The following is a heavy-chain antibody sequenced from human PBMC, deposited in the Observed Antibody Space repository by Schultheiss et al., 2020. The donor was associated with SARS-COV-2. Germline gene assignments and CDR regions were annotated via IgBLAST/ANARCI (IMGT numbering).Heavy chain of an antibody. Sequence: ASVKVSCKASGGTFTNSAISWVRQAPGQGLEWMGWINTNTGNPTYAQGFTGRFVFSLDTSVSTAYLQISSLKAEDTAVYYCARALGLDSSSFDYWGQGTLVTVSS. V-gene: IGHV7-4-1*02. CDR1: GGTFTNSA. CDR2: INTNTGNP. CDR3: ARALGLDSSSFDY. D-gene: IGHD6-6*01. J-gene: IGHJ4*02.